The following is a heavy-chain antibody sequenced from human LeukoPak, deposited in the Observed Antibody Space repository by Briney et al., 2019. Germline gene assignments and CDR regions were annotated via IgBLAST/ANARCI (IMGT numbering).Heavy chain of an antibody. V-gene: IGHV3-15*01. J-gene: IGHJ4*02. CDR3: TTGITMVWGVIYPIYS. D-gene: IGHD3-10*01. CDR2: IKSKTDGGTT. Sequence: PGGSLRLSCVASGFTFGSYSTNLVRQAPGKGLGWVGRIKSKTDGGTTDYAAPVKGRFTISRDDSKNTLYLQMNSLKTEDTAVYYCTTGITMVWGVIYPIYSWGQGTLVTVSS. CDR1: GFTFGSYS.